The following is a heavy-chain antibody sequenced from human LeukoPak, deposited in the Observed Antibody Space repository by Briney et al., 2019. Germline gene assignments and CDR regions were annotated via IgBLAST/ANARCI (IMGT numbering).Heavy chain of an antibody. CDR3: ARGSGGSEYYFDY. CDR2: IKQDGSEK. CDR1: GFTFSSYW. Sequence: GGSLRLSCAASGFTFSSYWMSWVRQAPGKGLECVANIKQDGSEKYYVDSVKGRFTISRDNAKNSLYLQMNSLRAEDTAVYYCARGSGGSEYYFDYWGQGTLVTVSS. J-gene: IGHJ4*02. D-gene: IGHD1-26*01. V-gene: IGHV3-7*04.